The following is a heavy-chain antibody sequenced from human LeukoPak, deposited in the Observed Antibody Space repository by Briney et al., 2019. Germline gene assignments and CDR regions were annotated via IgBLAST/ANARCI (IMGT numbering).Heavy chain of an antibody. CDR3: ARAKPDWNPPDY. CDR1: GGPITSNF. V-gene: IGHV4-59*08. CDR2: LYNTVNT. J-gene: IGHJ4*02. Sequence: SETLSLTCTVSGGPITSNFWSWIRQPPGKGLEWIGYLYNTVNTKYNPSLKSRATISGDTSKSQFSLKLNSLSAADTAVYYCARAKPDWNPPDYWGQGILVTVSS. D-gene: IGHD1-1*01.